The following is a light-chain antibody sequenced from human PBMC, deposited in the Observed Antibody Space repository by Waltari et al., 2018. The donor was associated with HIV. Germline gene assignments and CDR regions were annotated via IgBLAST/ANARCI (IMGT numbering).Light chain of an antibody. CDR1: QSVLYSSNNKNY. J-gene: IGKJ1*01. CDR2: WAS. V-gene: IGKV4-1*01. Sequence: DIVMTQSPDSLAVSLGERATINCKSSQSVLYSSNNKNYLAWYQQKPGQPPKLLIYWASTRESGVPDRFSGSGSETEFSLTISSLQSEDFAVYYCQQYNNWPPTWTFGQGTKVEIK. CDR3: QQYNNWPPTWT.